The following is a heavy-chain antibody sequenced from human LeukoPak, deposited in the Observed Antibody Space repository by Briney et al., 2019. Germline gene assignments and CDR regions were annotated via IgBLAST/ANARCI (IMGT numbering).Heavy chain of an antibody. CDR3: ASIVLTAASGVFDI. J-gene: IGHJ3*02. CDR1: GFTFSSYR. Sequence: GGSLRLSCAASGFTFSSYRMNWVRQAPGKGLEWVSYISSSSSTIYYADSVKGRFTISRDNAKNSLYLQMNSLRAEDTAVYYCASIVLTAASGVFDIWGQGTMVTVSS. CDR2: ISSSSSTI. D-gene: IGHD2-2*01. V-gene: IGHV3-48*01.